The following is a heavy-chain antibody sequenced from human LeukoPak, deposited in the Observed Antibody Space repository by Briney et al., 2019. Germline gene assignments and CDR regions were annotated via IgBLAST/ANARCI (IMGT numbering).Heavy chain of an antibody. CDR3: ARDLLDYGSGSYADY. V-gene: IGHV3-21*01. J-gene: IGHJ4*02. Sequence: GGSLRLSCAASGFPFSSYSMNWVRQAPGKGLEWVSSISSSSSYIYYADSVKGRFTISRHNAKNSLFLQMNSLRAEDTAVYYCARDLLDYGSGSYADYWGQGTLVTVSS. CDR1: GFPFSSYS. D-gene: IGHD3-10*01. CDR2: ISSSSSYI.